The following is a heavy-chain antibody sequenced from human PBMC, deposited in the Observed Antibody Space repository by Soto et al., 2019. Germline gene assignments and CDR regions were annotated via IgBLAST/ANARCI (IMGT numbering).Heavy chain of an antibody. CDR2: ISGSGGST. J-gene: IGHJ4*02. D-gene: IGHD3-22*01. V-gene: IGHV3-23*01. Sequence: EVQLLESGGGLVQPGGSLRLSSAASGFTFSSYAMSWVREAPGKGLEWVSAISGSGGSTYYADSVKGRFTISRDNSKNTLYLQMNSLRAEDTAVYYCAKVAYDSSGYSPYYFDYWGQGTLVTVSS. CDR1: GFTFSSYA. CDR3: AKVAYDSSGYSPYYFDY.